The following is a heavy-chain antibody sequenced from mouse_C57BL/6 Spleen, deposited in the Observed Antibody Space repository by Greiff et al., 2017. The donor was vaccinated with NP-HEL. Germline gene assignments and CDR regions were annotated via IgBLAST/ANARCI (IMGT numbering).Heavy chain of an antibody. D-gene: IGHD2-1*01. CDR2: INPNNGGT. V-gene: IGHV1-26*01. Sequence: EVQLQQSGPELVKPGASVKISCKASGYTFTDYYMNWVKQSHGKSLEWIGDINPNNGGTSYNQKFKGKATLTVDKSSSTAYMELRSLTSEDSAVYYCARGGYGNYPDYWGQGTTLTVSS. J-gene: IGHJ2*01. CDR3: ARGGYGNYPDY. CDR1: GYTFTDYY.